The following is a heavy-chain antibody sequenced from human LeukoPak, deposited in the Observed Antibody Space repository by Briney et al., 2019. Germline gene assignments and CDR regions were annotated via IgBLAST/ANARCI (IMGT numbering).Heavy chain of an antibody. CDR2: IYSGGST. J-gene: IGHJ2*01. V-gene: IGHV3-53*01. CDR3: ARDRLKYYYDSRRYWYFDL. D-gene: IGHD3-22*01. Sequence: GGSLRLSCAASGFTVSSNYMSWVRQAPGKGLEWVSVIYSGGSTYYADSVKGRFTISRDNSKNTLYLQMNSLRAEGTAVYYCARDRLKYYYDSRRYWYFDLWGRGTLVTVSS. CDR1: GFTVSSNY.